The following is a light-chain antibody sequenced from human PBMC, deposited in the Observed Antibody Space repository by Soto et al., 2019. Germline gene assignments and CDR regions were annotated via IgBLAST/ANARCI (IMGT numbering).Light chain of an antibody. Sequence: QSALTQPPSASGSPGQSVTISCTGTSSDVGGYNYVSWYQQHPGKAPKLMIYEVSKRPSGVPDRFSGSKSGNTASLTVSGLQAEDEDEYYCSSYAGSNNLGVFGTGTKVTVL. CDR3: SSYAGSNNLGV. J-gene: IGLJ1*01. CDR2: EVS. CDR1: SSDVGGYNY. V-gene: IGLV2-8*01.